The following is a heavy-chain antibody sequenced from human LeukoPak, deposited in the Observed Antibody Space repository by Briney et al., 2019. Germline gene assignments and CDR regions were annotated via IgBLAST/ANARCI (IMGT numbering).Heavy chain of an antibody. Sequence: GGSLRLSCAASGFTFSSYSMNWVRQAPGKGLEWVAAISTTSGNIYYPASVKGRFTNSRDNAKNSLYLQMNSLRVEDTALYYCARRAPSHDFDDWGQGTLVTVSS. CDR3: ARRAPSHDFDD. V-gene: IGHV3-21*06. CDR2: ISTTSGNI. CDR1: GFTFSSYS. J-gene: IGHJ4*02.